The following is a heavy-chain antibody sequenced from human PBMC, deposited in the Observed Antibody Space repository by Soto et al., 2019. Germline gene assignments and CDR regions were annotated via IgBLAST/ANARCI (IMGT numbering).Heavy chain of an antibody. D-gene: IGHD5-18*01. V-gene: IGHV3-15*07. CDR1: GFTISNAW. Sequence: GGSLRLCYAASGFTISNAWMSWVRQAPGMGLEWVGRIKTKTEGGTTDYAAPVRDRFTISTDDSKNTLYLQMNSLKTEDTAVYYCTRFPRGYSYVDCWGQGTLVTVSS. CDR3: TRFPRGYSYVDC. CDR2: IKTKTEGGTT. J-gene: IGHJ4*02.